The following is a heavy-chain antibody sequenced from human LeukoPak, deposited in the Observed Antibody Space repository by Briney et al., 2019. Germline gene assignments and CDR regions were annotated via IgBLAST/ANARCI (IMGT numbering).Heavy chain of an antibody. CDR1: GGSFGGYY. J-gene: IGHJ4*02. CDR2: INHSGST. V-gene: IGHV4-34*01. CDR3: ASFRGPSHYYGSGSYYIY. D-gene: IGHD3-10*01. Sequence: SSETLSLTCAVYGGSFGGYYWSWIRQPPGKGLEWIGEINHSGSTNYNPSLKSRVTISVDTSKNQFSLKLSSVTAADTAVYYCASFRGPSHYYGSGSYYIYWGQGTLVTVSS.